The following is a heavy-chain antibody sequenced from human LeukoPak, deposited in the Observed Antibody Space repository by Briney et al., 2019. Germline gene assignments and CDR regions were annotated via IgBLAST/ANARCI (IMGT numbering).Heavy chain of an antibody. J-gene: IGHJ4*02. CDR3: AKDSYDSSGFLDY. CDR1: GFTFSSYA. V-gene: IGHV3-23*01. CDR2: ISGSGGST. Sequence: GGSLRLSCAASGFTFSSYAMSWVRQAPGKGLEWVSAISGSGGSTYYADSVKGRFTIPRDNSKNTLYLQMNSLRAEDTAVYYCAKDSYDSSGFLDYWGQGTLVTVSS. D-gene: IGHD3-22*01.